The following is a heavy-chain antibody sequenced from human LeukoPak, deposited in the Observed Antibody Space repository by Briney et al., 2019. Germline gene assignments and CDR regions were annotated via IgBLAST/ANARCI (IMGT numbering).Heavy chain of an antibody. D-gene: IGHD4-17*01. CDR2: IYNSVTT. CDR3: ARGPTVTTDY. J-gene: IGHJ4*02. Sequence: SETLSLTCSVSGGSISSHYWSWIRQPPGKGLEWIGYIYNSVTTNYNPSLKSRVTMSVDTSKNQFSLKLSSVTAADTAVYYCARGPTVTTDYWGQGTLVTVSS. V-gene: IGHV4-59*11. CDR1: GGSISSHY.